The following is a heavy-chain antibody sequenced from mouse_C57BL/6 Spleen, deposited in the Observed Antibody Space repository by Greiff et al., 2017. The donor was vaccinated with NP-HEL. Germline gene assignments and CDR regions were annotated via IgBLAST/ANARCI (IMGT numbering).Heavy chain of an antibody. Sequence: VQLQQSGPVLVKPGASVKMSCKASGYTFTDYYMNWVKQSHGKSLEWIGVINPYNGGTSYNQKFKGKATLTVDKSSSTAYMELNSLTSEDSAVYYCARSPYDYDVAWFAYWGQGTLVTVSA. J-gene: IGHJ3*01. CDR2: INPYNGGT. CDR3: ARSPYDYDVAWFAY. V-gene: IGHV1-19*01. D-gene: IGHD2-4*01. CDR1: GYTFTDYY.